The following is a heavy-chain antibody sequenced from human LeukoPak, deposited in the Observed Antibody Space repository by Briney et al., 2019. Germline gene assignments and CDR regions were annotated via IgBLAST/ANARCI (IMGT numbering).Heavy chain of an antibody. J-gene: IGHJ6*02. V-gene: IGHV4-34*01. D-gene: IGHD5-12*01. CDR3: ARAPIVATIGGGMDV. Sequence: SSETLSLTCAVYGGSFSGYYWSWIRQPPGKGLEWIGEINHSGSTNYNPSLKSRVTISVDTSKNQFSLKLSSVTAADTAVYYCARAPIVATIGGGMDVWGQGTTVTVSS. CDR2: INHSGST. CDR1: GGSFSGYY.